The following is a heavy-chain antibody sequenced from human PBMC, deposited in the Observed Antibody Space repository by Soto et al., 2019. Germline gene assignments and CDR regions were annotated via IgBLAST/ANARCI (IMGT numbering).Heavy chain of an antibody. J-gene: IGHJ6*02. V-gene: IGHV4-59*08. CDR2: IYYSGNT. Sequence: SETLSLTCTVSSGSISSYYWNWIRQPPGKGLEWIGSIYYSGNTYYNPSLKSRVTISVDTSKNQFSLKLSSVTAADTAVYYCARHGGDGGLDYYYYYGMDVWGQGTTVTVSS. CDR3: ARHGGDGGLDYYYYYGMDV. D-gene: IGHD2-15*01. CDR1: SGSISSYY.